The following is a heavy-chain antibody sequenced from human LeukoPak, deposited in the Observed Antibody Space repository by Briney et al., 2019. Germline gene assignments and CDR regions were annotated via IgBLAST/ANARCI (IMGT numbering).Heavy chain of an antibody. J-gene: IGHJ4*02. CDR3: ARGALADMYYFDY. CDR1: GCTFSSYA. D-gene: IGHD6-19*01. Sequence: SVKVSCKASGCTFSSYAISWVRQAPGQGLEWMGGIIPIIGTANYAQKFQGRVTITADESTSTAYMELSSLRSEDMAVYYCARGALADMYYFDYWGQGTLVTVSS. V-gene: IGHV1-69*13. CDR2: IIPIIGTA.